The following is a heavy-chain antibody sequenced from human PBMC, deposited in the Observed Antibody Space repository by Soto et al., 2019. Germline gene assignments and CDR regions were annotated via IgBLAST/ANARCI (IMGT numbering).Heavy chain of an antibody. J-gene: IGHJ5*02. Sequence: EVHLLESGGGLVQPGGSLRLSCSASGFTFRSYAMSWVRQAPGKGLEWVSGISGGGSDTYYSDSVRGRFTISRDNSKSTLYLQIQRLRAEASAVYLCAKDGSLVWFFPLDAWGQGTLVTVSS. CDR3: AKDGSLVWFFPLDA. CDR1: GFTFRSYA. V-gene: IGHV3-23*01. CDR2: ISGGGSDT. D-gene: IGHD3-3*01.